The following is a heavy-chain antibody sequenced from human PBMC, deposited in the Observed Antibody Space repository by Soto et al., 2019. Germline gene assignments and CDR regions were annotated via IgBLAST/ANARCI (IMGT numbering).Heavy chain of an antibody. CDR1: GGSFSGYY. D-gene: IGHD2-15*01. CDR2: INHSGST. V-gene: IGHV4-34*01. CDR3: ARAHIVVVVAASVPSGMGV. Sequence: SETLSLTCAVYGGSFSGYYWSWIRQPPGKGLEWIGEINHSGSTNYNPSLKSRVTISVDTSKNQFSLKLSSVTAADTAVYYCARAHIVVVVAASVPSGMGVWGQGTTVTVSS. J-gene: IGHJ6*02.